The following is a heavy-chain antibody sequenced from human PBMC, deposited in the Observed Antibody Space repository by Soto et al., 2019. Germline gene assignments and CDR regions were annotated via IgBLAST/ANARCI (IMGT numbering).Heavy chain of an antibody. CDR1: GGSISSGGYY. D-gene: IGHD3-10*01. V-gene: IGHV4-31*03. Sequence: SETLSLACTVSGGSISSGGYYCSWIRQHPGKGLEWIGYIYYSGSTYYNPSLKSRVTISVDTSKNQFSLKLSSVTAADTAVYYCARRTQGMVRLATAHYYYCDGMDVWGQRTTVTGSS. CDR3: ARRTQGMVRLATAHYYYCDGMDV. CDR2: IYYSGST. J-gene: IGHJ6*02.